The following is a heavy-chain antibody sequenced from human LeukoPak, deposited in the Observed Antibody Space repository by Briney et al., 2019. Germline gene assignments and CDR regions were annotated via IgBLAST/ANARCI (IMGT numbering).Heavy chain of an antibody. CDR2: IYYSGST. J-gene: IGHJ4*02. D-gene: IGHD3-22*01. CDR3: ARENYYDSSGHLGFDY. CDR1: GGSISSGGYS. Sequence: PSETLSLTCTVSGGSISSGGYSWSWIRQHPGKGLEWIGYIYYSGSTYYNPSLKSRVTISVDTSKNQFSLKLSSVTAADTAVYYCARENYYDSSGHLGFDYWGQGTLVTVSS. V-gene: IGHV4-31*03.